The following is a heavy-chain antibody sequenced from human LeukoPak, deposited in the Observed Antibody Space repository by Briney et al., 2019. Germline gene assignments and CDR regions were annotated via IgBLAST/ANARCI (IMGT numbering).Heavy chain of an antibody. J-gene: IGHJ4*02. CDR3: ARDDCSTTPCYAY. CDR2: ISGTGGRT. CDR1: GFTFSSYA. D-gene: IGHD2-2*01. V-gene: IGHV3-23*01. Sequence: PGRSLRLSCAASGFTFSSYAMSCVRDAPGKGLECGSAISGTGGRTDYADSVKGRFTISRDNSKNTLYVQMNSLKAEDTAVYYCARDDCSTTPCYAYWGQRTLLTVSS.